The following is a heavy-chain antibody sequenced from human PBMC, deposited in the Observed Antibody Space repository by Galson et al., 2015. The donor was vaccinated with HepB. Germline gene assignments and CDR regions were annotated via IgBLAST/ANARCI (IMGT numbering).Heavy chain of an antibody. Sequence: SLRLSCAASGFTFSNAWMTWVRQAPGKGLEWVGRIKSKTDGGTTDYAAPVKGRFTISRDDSKNTLYLQMNSLKTEDTAVYYCTTVPSLYNWNYYVYWGQGTLVTVSS. CDR1: GFTFSNAW. V-gene: IGHV3-15*01. D-gene: IGHD1-20*01. CDR3: TTVPSLYNWNYYVY. CDR2: IKSKTDGGTT. J-gene: IGHJ4*02.